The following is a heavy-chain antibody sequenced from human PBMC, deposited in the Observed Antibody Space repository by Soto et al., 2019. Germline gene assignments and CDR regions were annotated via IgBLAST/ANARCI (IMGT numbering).Heavy chain of an antibody. CDR2: IYYSGST. V-gene: IGHV4-59*01. CDR1: GGSISSYY. Sequence: SETLSLTCTVSGGSISSYYWSWIRQPPGKGLEWIGCIYYSGSTNYNPSLKSRVTISVDTSKNQFSLNLRSVTAADMAVYYCARGRWLQLIYFDYWGQGTLVTVSS. CDR3: ARGRWLQLIYFDY. D-gene: IGHD5-12*01. J-gene: IGHJ4*02.